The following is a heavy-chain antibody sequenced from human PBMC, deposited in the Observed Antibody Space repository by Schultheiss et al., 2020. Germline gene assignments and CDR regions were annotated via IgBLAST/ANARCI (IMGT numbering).Heavy chain of an antibody. D-gene: IGHD3-22*01. CDR3: ARVQYYYDSSGYYPAFDI. CDR1: GGSISSSSYY. J-gene: IGHJ3*02. Sequence: SETLSLTCTVSGGSISSSSYYWGWIRQPPGKGLEWIGSIYYSGSTYYNPSLKSRVTISVDKSKNQFSLKLSSVTAADTAVYYCARVQYYYDSSGYYPAFDIWGQGTMVTVSS. V-gene: IGHV4-39*07. CDR2: IYYSGST.